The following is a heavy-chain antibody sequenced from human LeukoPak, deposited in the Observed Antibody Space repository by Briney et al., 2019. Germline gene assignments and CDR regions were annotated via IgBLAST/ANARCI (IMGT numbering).Heavy chain of an antibody. J-gene: IGHJ1*01. D-gene: IGHD6-13*01. CDR2: INHSGST. CDR3: ARGLPVYSSSRGNFQH. CDR1: GGSISSSSYY. Sequence: SETLSLTCTVSGGSISSSSYYWSWIRQPPGKGLEWIGEINHSGSTNYNPSLKSRVTISVDTSKNQFSLKLSSETAADTAVYYCARGLPVYSSSRGNFQHWGQGTLVTVSS. V-gene: IGHV4-39*07.